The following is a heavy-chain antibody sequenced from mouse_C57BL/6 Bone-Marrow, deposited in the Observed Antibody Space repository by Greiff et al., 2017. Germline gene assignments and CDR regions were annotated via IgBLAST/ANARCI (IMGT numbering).Heavy chain of an antibody. CDR3: ARGGLLWLRRGDYAMDY. J-gene: IGHJ4*01. CDR2: IYPGDGDT. D-gene: IGHD2-2*01. Sequence: VQLQQSGPELVKPGASVKISCKASGYAFSSSWMNWVKQRPGKGLEWIGRIYPGDGDTNYNGKFKGKATLTADKSSSTAYMQRSSLTSEDSAVYVCARGGLLWLRRGDYAMDYWGQGTSVTVSS. V-gene: IGHV1-82*01. CDR1: GYAFSSSW.